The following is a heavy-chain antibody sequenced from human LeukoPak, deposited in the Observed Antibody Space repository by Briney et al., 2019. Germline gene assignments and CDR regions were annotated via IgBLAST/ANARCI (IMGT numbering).Heavy chain of an antibody. CDR1: GFTFSGYW. CDR3: APLNWVYPDGFDI. V-gene: IGHV3-7*01. J-gene: IGHJ3*02. CDR2: IKDDGSEK. Sequence: GGSLRLSCAVSGFTFSGYWMSWVRQAPGKGLEWVASIKDDGSEKYYMDSVKGRLTISRDNAKNSMSLQMNSLRAEDTAVYYCAPLNWVYPDGFDIWGQGTMVTVSS. D-gene: IGHD6-13*01.